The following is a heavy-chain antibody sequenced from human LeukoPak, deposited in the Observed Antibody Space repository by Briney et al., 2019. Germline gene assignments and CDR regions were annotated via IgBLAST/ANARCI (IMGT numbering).Heavy chain of an antibody. CDR2: IVAGGCGYT. D-gene: IGHD2-15*01. J-gene: IGHJ4*02. CDR3: AKGWPGCDDGTCYSHYFDY. CDR1: GVTFSSYA. V-gene: IGHV3-23*01. Sequence: GASMRLSCAASGVTFSSYAMSCVRQAPGKGLEWVSGIVAGGCGYTYYADSVKARFTSSSDNSKNTLYLRMDTLRTEDTAVYYCAKGWPGCDDGTCYSHYFDYWGQGALVTVSP.